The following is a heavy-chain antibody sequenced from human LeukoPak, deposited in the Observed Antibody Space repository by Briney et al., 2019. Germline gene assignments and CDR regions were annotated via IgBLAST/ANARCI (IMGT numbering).Heavy chain of an antibody. D-gene: IGHD6-19*01. Sequence: GGSLRLSCAASGFTFSSYEMNWVRQAPGKGLEWVSYISRSGSTIYYADSVKGRFTISRDNAKNSLYLQMNSLRAEDTAVYYCARGVGQWLTNNWFDPWGQGTLVTVSS. J-gene: IGHJ5*02. CDR2: ISRSGSTI. CDR3: ARGVGQWLTNNWFDP. CDR1: GFTFSSYE. V-gene: IGHV3-48*03.